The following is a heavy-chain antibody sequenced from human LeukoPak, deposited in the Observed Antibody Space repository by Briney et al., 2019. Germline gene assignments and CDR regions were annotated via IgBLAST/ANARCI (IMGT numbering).Heavy chain of an antibody. CDR2: INYSGST. CDR1: GETFSGFY. CDR3: ARISTVTHQFDY. D-gene: IGHD4-17*01. Sequence: KRSETLSLTCAVYGETFSGFYWSWIRQPPGKGLEWIGEINYSGSTNYNPSLKSRVTISVDTSKNQFSLNLNSVTAADTAVYYCARISTVTHQFDYWGQGMWVTVSS. V-gene: IGHV4-34*01. J-gene: IGHJ4*02.